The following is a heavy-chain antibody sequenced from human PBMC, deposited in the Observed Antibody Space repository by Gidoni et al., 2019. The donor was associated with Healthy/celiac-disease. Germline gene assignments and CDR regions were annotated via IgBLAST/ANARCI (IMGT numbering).Heavy chain of an antibody. Sequence: QITLKESGPTLVKPTQTLTLTCTFSGFSLSTSGVGVGWIRQPPGKALEWLALIYWDDDKRYSPSLKSRLTITKDTSKNQVVLTMTNMDPVDTATYYGAHSSDKLLSQIWFGEPGGWFDPWGQGTLVTVSS. CDR1: GFSLSTSGVG. V-gene: IGHV2-5*02. J-gene: IGHJ5*02. CDR2: IYWDDDK. CDR3: AHSSDKLLSQIWFGEPGGWFDP. D-gene: IGHD3-10*01.